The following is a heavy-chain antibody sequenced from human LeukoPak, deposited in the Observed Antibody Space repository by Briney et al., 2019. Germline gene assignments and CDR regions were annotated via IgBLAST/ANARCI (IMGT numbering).Heavy chain of an antibody. V-gene: IGHV4-39*01. CDR1: GGSISSSSYY. CDR2: IYYSGST. Sequence: SETLSLTCTVSGGSISSSSYYWGWIRQPPGKGLEWIGSIYYSGSTYYNPSLKSRVTISVDTSKNQFSLKLSSVTAADTAVYYCARPSLGGYSHYYCMDVWGKGTTVTVSS. J-gene: IGHJ6*03. CDR3: ARPSLGGYSHYYCMDV. D-gene: IGHD3-22*01.